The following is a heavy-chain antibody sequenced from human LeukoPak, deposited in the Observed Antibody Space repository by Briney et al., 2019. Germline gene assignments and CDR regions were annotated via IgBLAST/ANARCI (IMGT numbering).Heavy chain of an antibody. CDR3: ARGAAMGRWSRYY. J-gene: IGHJ4*02. CDR2: INPNSGDT. Sequence: ASVKVSCKASGYTFTGDYVHWVRQAPGQGLEWMGWINPNSGDTNYPHKFQDRVTMTRDTTISAAYMELNRLRSDDTAVYYCARGAAMGRWSRYYWGQGTLLTVSP. CDR1: GYTFTGDY. V-gene: IGHV1-2*02. D-gene: IGHD5-18*01.